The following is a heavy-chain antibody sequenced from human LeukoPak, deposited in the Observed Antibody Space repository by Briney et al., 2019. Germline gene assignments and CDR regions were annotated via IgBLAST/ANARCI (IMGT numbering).Heavy chain of an antibody. V-gene: IGHV4-39*02. J-gene: IGHJ6*02. Sequence: ASETLSLTCTVSGGSISSSSYYRGWIRQPPGKGLEWIGSIYYSGSTYYNPSLKSRVTISVDTSKNQFSLKLSSVTAADTAVYYCAREITFYYYGMDVWGQGTTVTVSS. CDR2: IYYSGST. D-gene: IGHD5-24*01. CDR3: AREITFYYYGMDV. CDR1: GGSISSSSYY.